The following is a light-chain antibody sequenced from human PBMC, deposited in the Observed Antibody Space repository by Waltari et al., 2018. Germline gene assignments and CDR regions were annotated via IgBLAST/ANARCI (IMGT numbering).Light chain of an antibody. CDR3: QQRSNWPPN. Sequence: EIVLTQSPATLSFSPGEIATLSCRASQSVSSYLAWYQQKPGQAPRLLIYDASNRATGIPARFSGSGSGTDFTLTISSLEPEDFAVYYCQQRSNWPPNFGGGTKVEIK. CDR1: QSVSSY. J-gene: IGKJ4*01. V-gene: IGKV3-11*01. CDR2: DAS.